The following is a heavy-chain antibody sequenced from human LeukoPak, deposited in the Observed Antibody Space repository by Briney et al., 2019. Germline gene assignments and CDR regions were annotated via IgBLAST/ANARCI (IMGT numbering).Heavy chain of an antibody. CDR3: AGHHPRNTVDF. J-gene: IGHJ4*02. Sequence: SETLSLTCTVSGGSISSYYWSWIRQPPGRGLEWIGYIYYSASTNYNPSLKSRVTISLDTSKNQFSLKLTSVTAADTAVYYCAGHHPRNTVDFWGQGTLVTVSS. V-gene: IGHV4-59*08. D-gene: IGHD2/OR15-2a*01. CDR1: GGSISSYY. CDR2: IYYSAST.